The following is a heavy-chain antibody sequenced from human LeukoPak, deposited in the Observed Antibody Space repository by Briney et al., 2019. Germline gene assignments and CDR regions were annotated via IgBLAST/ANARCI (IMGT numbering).Heavy chain of an antibody. J-gene: IGHJ4*02. CDR2: INPNSGGT. CDR3: ARSGQKSDILTGYSPLYFDY. Sequence: GASVKVSCKASGYTFTGYYMHWVRQAPGQGLEWMGWINPNSGGTNYAQKFQGRVTMTRDTSISTAYMELSRLRSDDTAVYYCARSGQKSDILTGYSPLYFDYWGQGTLVTVSS. D-gene: IGHD3-9*01. CDR1: GYTFTGYY. V-gene: IGHV1-2*02.